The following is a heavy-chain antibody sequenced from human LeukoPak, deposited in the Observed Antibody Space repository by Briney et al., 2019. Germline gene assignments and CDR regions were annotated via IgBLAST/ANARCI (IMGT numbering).Heavy chain of an antibody. V-gene: IGHV1-69*13. D-gene: IGHD1-26*01. Sequence: SVKVSCKASGGTFSSYAISWVRQAPGQGLEWMGGIIPIFGTANYAQKFQGRVTITADESTSTAHMELSSLRSEDTAVYYCARAGRGYPNWFDPWGQGTLVTVSS. CDR2: IIPIFGTA. CDR1: GGTFSSYA. J-gene: IGHJ5*02. CDR3: ARAGRGYPNWFDP.